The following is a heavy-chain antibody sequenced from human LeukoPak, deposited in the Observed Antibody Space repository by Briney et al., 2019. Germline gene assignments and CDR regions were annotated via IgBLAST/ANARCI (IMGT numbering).Heavy chain of an antibody. CDR3: AKAFPTRHYYGSGSQEGDY. V-gene: IGHV3-23*01. Sequence: GGSLRLSCAASGFTFSSYAMSWVRQAPGKGLEWVSAISGSGGSTYYADSVKGRFTISRDNSKNTLYLQMNSLRAEDTAVYYCAKAFPTRHYYGSGSQEGDYWGQGTLVIVSS. CDR2: ISGSGGST. J-gene: IGHJ4*02. D-gene: IGHD3-10*01. CDR1: GFTFSSYA.